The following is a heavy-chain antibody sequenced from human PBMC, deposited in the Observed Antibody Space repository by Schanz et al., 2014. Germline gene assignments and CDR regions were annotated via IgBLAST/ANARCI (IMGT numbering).Heavy chain of an antibody. V-gene: IGHV4-31*03. D-gene: IGHD3-16*02. J-gene: IGHJ6*03. CDR1: GASISSANHY. CDR3: ARVSHVYRYDYIDF. Sequence: QVQLQESGPGLVKASQTLSLTCSVSGASISSANHYWAWVRQPPGKGLEWIGYIYYSGTTYYNPSRRSRPSISEDTFRNLLSLKVTSVAAADTAIYYCARVSHVYRYDYIDFWGKGTTVTVSS. CDR2: IYYSGTT.